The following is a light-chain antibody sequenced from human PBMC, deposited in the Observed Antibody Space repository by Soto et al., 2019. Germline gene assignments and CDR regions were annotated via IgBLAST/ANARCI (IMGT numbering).Light chain of an antibody. CDR2: GAS. CDR3: QQYSNWPRT. Sequence: EIVMTQSPATLSVSPGERATLSCRASQSVSSNLAWYQQKPGQAPRLLIYGASTRATGIPAGFSGSGSGTDFTLTISSLQSEDLAVYYCQQYSNWPRTFGQGTKVDNK. V-gene: IGKV3-15*01. CDR1: QSVSSN. J-gene: IGKJ1*01.